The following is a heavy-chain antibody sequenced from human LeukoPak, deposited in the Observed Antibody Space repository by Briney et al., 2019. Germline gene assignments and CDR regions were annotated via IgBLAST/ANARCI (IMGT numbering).Heavy chain of an antibody. Sequence: SETLSLTCSASAGSISSYYWTCIRQPAGKGLEWIGRIYTTGSTIYNPSLRSRVTMSVDTSKNQISLNLNSVTAADTAMYYCARGFWSFDLWGRGTLVTVSS. J-gene: IGHJ2*01. CDR1: AGSISSYY. CDR2: IYTTGST. CDR3: ARGFWSFDL. V-gene: IGHV4-4*07.